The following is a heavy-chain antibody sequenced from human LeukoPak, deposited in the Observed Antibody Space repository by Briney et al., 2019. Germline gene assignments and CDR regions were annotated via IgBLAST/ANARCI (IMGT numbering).Heavy chain of an antibody. Sequence: GGSLRLSCAASGFTFSDYSMNWVRQAPGKGLEWVANIKHDGSEKFYADSVKGRFTISRDNPKNLLYLQMNSLRAEDTAVYYCARGVASSSSWYWYFDFWGRGTLVTVSS. D-gene: IGHD6-13*01. CDR3: ARGVASSSSWYWYFDF. J-gene: IGHJ2*01. CDR2: IKHDGSEK. CDR1: GFTFSDYS. V-gene: IGHV3-7*01.